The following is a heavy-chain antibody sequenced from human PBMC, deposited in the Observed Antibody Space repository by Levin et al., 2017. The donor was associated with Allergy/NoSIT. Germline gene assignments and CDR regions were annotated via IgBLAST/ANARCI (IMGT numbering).Heavy chain of an antibody. CDR3: ARDDRYAFDI. CDR2: ISTSGGT. J-gene: IGHJ3*02. V-gene: IGHV3-48*02. CDR1: GFTLSSYS. Sequence: LSLTCAAAGFTLSSYSMSWVRQAPGKGLEWVSHISTSGGTYYTDSVKGRFTISRDNVKKSLYLQMNSLRDEDTAVYYCARDDRYAFDIWGQGTVVTVSS.